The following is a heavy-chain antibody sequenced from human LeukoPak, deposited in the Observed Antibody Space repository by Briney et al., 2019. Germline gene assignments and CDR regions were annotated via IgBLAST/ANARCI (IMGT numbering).Heavy chain of an antibody. D-gene: IGHD4-23*01. CDR3: ARVGDYGGNLEYYFDY. CDR1: GYTFTGYY. V-gene: IGHV1-2*02. J-gene: IGHJ4*02. Sequence: ASVKASCKASGYTFTGYYMHWVRQAPGQGLEWMGWINPNSGGTNYAQKFQGRVTMTRDTSISTAYMELSRLRSDDTAVYYCARVGDYGGNLEYYFDYWGQGTLVTVSS. CDR2: INPNSGGT.